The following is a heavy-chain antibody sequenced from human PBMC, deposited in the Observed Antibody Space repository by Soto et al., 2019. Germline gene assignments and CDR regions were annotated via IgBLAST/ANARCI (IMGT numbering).Heavy chain of an antibody. D-gene: IGHD1-26*01. CDR2: IIPIFGTA. Sequence: SVKVSCKASGGTFSSYAISWVRQAPGQGLEWMGGIIPIFGTANYAQKSQGRVTITADKSTSTAYMELSSLRSEDTAVYYCVREAGSGSYYSSLYYGMDVWGQGTTVTVSS. V-gene: IGHV1-69*06. CDR3: VREAGSGSYYSSLYYGMDV. J-gene: IGHJ6*02. CDR1: GGTFSSYA.